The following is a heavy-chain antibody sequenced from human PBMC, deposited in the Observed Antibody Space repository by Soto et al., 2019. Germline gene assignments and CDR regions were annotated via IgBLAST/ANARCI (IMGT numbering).Heavy chain of an antibody. CDR1: GFTFSSYG. CDR3: ARGPSLREVITSSDWFDP. J-gene: IGHJ5*02. CDR2: IWYDGSNK. Sequence: PGGSLRLSCAASGFTFSSYGMHWVRQAPGKGLEWVAVIWYDGSNKYYADSVKGRFTISRDNSKNTLYLQMNSLRAEDTAVYYCARGPSLREVITSSDWFDPWGQGTLVTVSS. V-gene: IGHV3-33*01. D-gene: IGHD3-22*01.